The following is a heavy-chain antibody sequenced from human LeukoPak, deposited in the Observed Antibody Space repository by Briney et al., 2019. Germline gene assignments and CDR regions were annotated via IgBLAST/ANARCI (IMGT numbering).Heavy chain of an antibody. J-gene: IGHJ3*02. CDR2: IIPIFGTA. V-gene: IGHV1-69*05. CDR3: ARHNSGFDAFDI. Sequence: SVMVSCKASGGTFSSYAISWVRQAPGQGLEWMGGIIPIFGTANYAQKFQGRVTITTDESTSTAYMELSSLRSEDTAVYYCARHNSGFDAFDIWGQGTMVTVSS. CDR1: GGTFSSYA. D-gene: IGHD3-22*01.